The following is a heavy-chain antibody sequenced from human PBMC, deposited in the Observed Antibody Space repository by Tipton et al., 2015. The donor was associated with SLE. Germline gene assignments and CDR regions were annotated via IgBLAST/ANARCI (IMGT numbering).Heavy chain of an antibody. Sequence: LRLSCAVSGGSISSGGYSWSWIRQPPGKGLEWIGYIYHSGSTYYNPSLKSRVTISVDRSKNQFSLKLSSVTAADTAVYYCARDYSPEAYFDYWGQGTLVTVSS. CDR3: ARDYSPEAYFDY. CDR2: IYHSGST. V-gene: IGHV4-30-2*01. CDR1: GGSISSGGYS. D-gene: IGHD6-13*01. J-gene: IGHJ4*02.